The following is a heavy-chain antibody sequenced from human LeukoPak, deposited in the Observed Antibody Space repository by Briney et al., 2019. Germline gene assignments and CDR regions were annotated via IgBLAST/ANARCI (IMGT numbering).Heavy chain of an antibody. J-gene: IGHJ6*02. CDR2: IIPILGTT. D-gene: IGHD3-22*01. CDR3: ARGEKYYSARSGYSYGMDV. Sequence: SVNVSCKASGGTFNSFAVSWVRQAPGQGLEWMGGIIPILGTTNHAQKFQGRVTLTADESMTTAYMDLRSLRSEDTAVYYCARGEKYYSARSGYSYGMDVWGQGTTVTVSS. V-gene: IGHV1-69*13. CDR1: GGTFNSFA.